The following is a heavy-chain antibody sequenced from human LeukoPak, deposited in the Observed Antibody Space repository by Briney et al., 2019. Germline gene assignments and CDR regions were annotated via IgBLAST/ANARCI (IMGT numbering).Heavy chain of an antibody. D-gene: IGHD3-22*01. Sequence: GGSLRLSCAASGFTFGSYEMNWVRQAPGKGLEWVSYISSSGSTIYYADSVKGRFTISRDNSKNTLYLQMNSLRADDTAVYYCARDRRYYESGGYGGGAFDIWGQGTMVTVSS. CDR2: ISSSGSTI. CDR1: GFTFGSYE. CDR3: ARDRRYYESGGYGGGAFDI. V-gene: IGHV3-48*03. J-gene: IGHJ3*02.